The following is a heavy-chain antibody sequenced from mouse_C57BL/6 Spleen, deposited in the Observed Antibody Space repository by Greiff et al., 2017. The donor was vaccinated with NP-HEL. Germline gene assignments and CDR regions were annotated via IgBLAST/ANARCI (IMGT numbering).Heavy chain of an antibody. D-gene: IGHD2-1*01. CDR2: ISSGGDYI. V-gene: IGHV5-9-1*02. J-gene: IGHJ2*01. CDR1: GFTFSSYA. CDR3: TRVYGNYGFDY. Sequence: EVHLVESGEGLVKPGGSLKLSCAASGFTFSSYAMSWVRQTPEKRLEWVAYISSGGDYIYYADTVKGRFTISRDNARNTLYLQMSSLKSEDTAMYYCTRVYGNYGFDYWGQGTTLTVSS.